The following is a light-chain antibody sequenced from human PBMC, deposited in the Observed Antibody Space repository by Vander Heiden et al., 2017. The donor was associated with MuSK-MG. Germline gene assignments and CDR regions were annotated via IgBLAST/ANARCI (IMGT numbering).Light chain of an antibody. V-gene: IGKV3-11*01. CDR3: QQRSNWPMYT. J-gene: IGKJ2*01. CDR2: AAS. CDR1: QSVSSY. Sequence: EIVLTQSPATLSLSPGERATLSCRASQSVSSYLAWYQQKPGQAPRLLIYAASNRATGIPDRFSGSGSGTDFTLTISSLEPEDFAVYYCQQRSNWPMYTFGQGTKLEIK.